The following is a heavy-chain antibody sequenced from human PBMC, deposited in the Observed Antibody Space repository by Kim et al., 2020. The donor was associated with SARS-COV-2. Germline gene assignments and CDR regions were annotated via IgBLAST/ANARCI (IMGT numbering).Heavy chain of an antibody. V-gene: IGHV1-58*02. CDR3: AAAHDILTGYYRG. Sequence: SVKVSCKASGFTFTSSAMQWVRQARGQRLEWIGWIVVGSGNTNYAQKFQERVTITRDMSTSTAYMELSSLRSEDTAVYYCAAAHDILTGYYRGWGQGTLVTVSS. CDR2: IVVGSGNT. D-gene: IGHD3-9*01. J-gene: IGHJ4*02. CDR1: GFTFTSSA.